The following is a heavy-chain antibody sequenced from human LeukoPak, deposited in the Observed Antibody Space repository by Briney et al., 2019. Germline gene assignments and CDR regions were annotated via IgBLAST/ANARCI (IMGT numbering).Heavy chain of an antibody. CDR1: GFTVSSNY. D-gene: IGHD3-10*01. CDR3: ARDEYYYGSGSYSHYYYGMDV. Sequence: GGSLRLSCAASGFTVSSNYMSWVRQAPGKGLEWVSVIYSGGSTYYADSVKGRFTISRDNSKNTLYLQMNSLRAEDTAVYYCARDEYYYGSGSYSHYYYGMDVRGQGTTVTVSS. CDR2: IYSGGST. V-gene: IGHV3-53*01. J-gene: IGHJ6*02.